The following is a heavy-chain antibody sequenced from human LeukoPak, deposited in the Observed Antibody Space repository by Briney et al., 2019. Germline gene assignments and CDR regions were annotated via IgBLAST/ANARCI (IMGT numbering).Heavy chain of an antibody. V-gene: IGHV3-23*01. CDR2: ISGSGGST. CDR3: VKRTVNYPFDF. Sequence: QSGGSLRLSCAASGFTLSSFAMNWVRQAPGKGLEWVSAISGSGGSTFYADSVKGRFTISRDNSENTLYLQMNSLRAEDTAVYYCVKRTVNYPFDFWGQGTLLTVSS. CDR1: GFTLSSFA. D-gene: IGHD1-7*01. J-gene: IGHJ4*02.